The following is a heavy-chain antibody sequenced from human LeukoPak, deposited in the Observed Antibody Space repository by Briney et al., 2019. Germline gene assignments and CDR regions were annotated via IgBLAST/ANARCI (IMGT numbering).Heavy chain of an antibody. D-gene: IGHD3-22*01. Sequence: SETLSLTCAVYGGSFSGYYWSWIRQPPGKGLEWIGEINHSGGTNYNPSLKSRVTISVDTSKNQFSLKLSSVTAADTAVYYCTRGSIAYYYMDVWGKGTTVTISS. CDR2: INHSGGT. V-gene: IGHV4-34*01. CDR3: TRGSIAYYYMDV. CDR1: GGSFSGYY. J-gene: IGHJ6*03.